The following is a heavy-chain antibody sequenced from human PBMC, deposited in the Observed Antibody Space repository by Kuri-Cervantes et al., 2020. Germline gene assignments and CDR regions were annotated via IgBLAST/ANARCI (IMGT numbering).Heavy chain of an antibody. CDR1: GYTFTSYD. Sequence: ASVKVSCKASGYTFTSYDINWVRQATGQGLEWMGWMNPNSGNTGYAQKFQGRVTMTRNTSISTAYMELSSLRSEDTAVYYCAGGLGSGSYYYYYGMDVWGQGTTVTVSS. D-gene: IGHD3-10*01. V-gene: IGHV1-8*01. J-gene: IGHJ6*02. CDR2: MNPNSGNT. CDR3: AGGLGSGSYYYYYGMDV.